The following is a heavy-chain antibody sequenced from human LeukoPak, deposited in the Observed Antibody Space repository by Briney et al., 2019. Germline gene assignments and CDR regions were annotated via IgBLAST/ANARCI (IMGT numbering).Heavy chain of an antibody. Sequence: GGSLRLSCAASGFTVSSNYMSWVRKAPGKGLGWVSVIYSGGSTYYADSVKGRFTISRDNYKNTLYLQMNSLRADDTAVYNWARDLYLGLWGQGTMVTVSS. D-gene: IGHD3-16*01. J-gene: IGHJ3*01. CDR1: GFTVSSNY. V-gene: IGHV3-66*02. CDR2: IYSGGST. CDR3: ARDLYLGL.